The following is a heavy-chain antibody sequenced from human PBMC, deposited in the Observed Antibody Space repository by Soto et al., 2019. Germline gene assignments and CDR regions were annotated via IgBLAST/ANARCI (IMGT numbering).Heavy chain of an antibody. J-gene: IGHJ6*02. CDR2: IYWDDDK. V-gene: IGHV2-5*02. D-gene: IGHD5-18*01. Sequence: QITLKESGPPLVKPTQTLTLTCTFSGFSLSTSGVGVGWIRQPPGKALEWLALIYWDDDKRYSPSLKSRLTTPNHTPKSQVDLTMNNMDPLHTAIYYCGLSSLGGYSYDPYYYFYDIDVWGQGNTVTVSS. CDR1: GFSLSTSGVG. CDR3: GLSSLGGYSYDPYYYFYDIDV.